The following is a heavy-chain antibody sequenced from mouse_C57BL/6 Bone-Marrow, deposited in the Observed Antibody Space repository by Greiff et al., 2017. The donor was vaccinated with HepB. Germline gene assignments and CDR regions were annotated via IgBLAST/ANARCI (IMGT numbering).Heavy chain of an antibody. CDR2: INPSSGYT. V-gene: IGHV1-4*01. J-gene: IGHJ3*01. CDR3: AILWVFAY. D-gene: IGHD6-2*01. CDR1: GYTFTSYT. Sequence: VQLKESGAELARPGASVKMSCKASGYTFTSYTMHWVKQRPGQGLEWIGYINPSSGYTKYNQKFKDKATLTADKSSSTAYMQLSSLTSEDSAVYYCAILWVFAYWGQGTLVTVSA.